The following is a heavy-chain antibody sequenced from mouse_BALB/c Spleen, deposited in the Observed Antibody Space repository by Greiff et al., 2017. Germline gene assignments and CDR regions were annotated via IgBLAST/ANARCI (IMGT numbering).Heavy chain of an antibody. CDR2: ISSGGSYT. D-gene: IGHD1-1*01. J-gene: IGHJ2*01. Sequence: EVMLVESGGGLVKPGGSLTLSCAASGFTFSSYAMSWVRQSPEKRLEWVAEISSGGSYTYYPDTVTGRFTISRDNAKNTLYLEMSSLRSEDTAMYYCARSEYYYGSSYYFDYWGQGTTLTVSS. CDR1: GFTFSSYA. CDR3: ARSEYYYGSSYYFDY. V-gene: IGHV5-9-4*01.